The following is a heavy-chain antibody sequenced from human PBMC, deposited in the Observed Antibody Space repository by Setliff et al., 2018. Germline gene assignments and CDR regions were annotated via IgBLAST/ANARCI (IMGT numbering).Heavy chain of an antibody. V-gene: IGHV1-46*01. CDR3: TVYNTGSSKDHY. D-gene: IGHD2-8*02. J-gene: IGHJ4*02. CDR1: GYTFTSYY. CDR2: INPSGGST. Sequence: ASVKVSCKASGYTFTSYYMHWVRQAPGQGLEWMGIINPSGGSTSYAQKFQGRVTMTRDMSTSTAYMKLSSVTAADTALYYCTVYNTGSSKDHYWGQGTPVTVSS.